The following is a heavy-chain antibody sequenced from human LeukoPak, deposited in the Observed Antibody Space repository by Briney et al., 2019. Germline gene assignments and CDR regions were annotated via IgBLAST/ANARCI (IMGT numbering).Heavy chain of an antibody. CDR3: ATKIAVAGNGVDY. CDR2: IIPILGIA. V-gene: IGHV1-69*04. D-gene: IGHD6-19*01. CDR1: GGTFSSYA. Sequence: GASVKVSCKASGGTFSSYAISWVRQAPGQGLEWMGRIIPILGIANYAQKFQGRVTITADKSTSTAYMELSSLRSEDTAVYYCATKIAVAGNGVDYWGQGTLVTVSS. J-gene: IGHJ4*02.